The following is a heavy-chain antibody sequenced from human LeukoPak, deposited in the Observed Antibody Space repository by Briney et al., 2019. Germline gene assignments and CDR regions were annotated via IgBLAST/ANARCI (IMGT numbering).Heavy chain of an antibody. J-gene: IGHJ4*02. Sequence: SQTLSLTCTVSGGSISSGGYYWSWIRQHPGKGLERIGYIYYSGSTYYNPSLKSRVTISVDTSKNQFSLKLSSVTAADTAVYYCARAPEDIVPIGYFDYWGQGTLVTVSS. CDR3: ARAPEDIVPIGYFDY. CDR2: IYYSGST. D-gene: IGHD2-8*01. V-gene: IGHV4-31*03. CDR1: GGSISSGGYY.